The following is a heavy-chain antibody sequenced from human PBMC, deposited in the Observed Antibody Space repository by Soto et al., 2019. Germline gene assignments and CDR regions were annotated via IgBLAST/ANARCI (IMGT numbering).Heavy chain of an antibody. D-gene: IGHD3-10*01. CDR1: GYSFTSYW. CDR2: IYLDDSDT. V-gene: IGHV5-51*01. Sequence: LGESLNISCKGSGYSFTSYWIGWVRQMPGKGLEWMGIIYLDDSDTRYSPSFQGQVTISADKSISTAYLQWSSLKASDTAMYYCARGPGGYYYGMDVWGQGTTVTVS. CDR3: ARGPGGYYYGMDV. J-gene: IGHJ6*02.